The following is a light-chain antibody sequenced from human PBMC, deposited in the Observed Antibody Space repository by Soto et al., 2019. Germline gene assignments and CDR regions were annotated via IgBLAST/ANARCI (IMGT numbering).Light chain of an antibody. CDR1: QGMNNY. Sequence: DIQLTQSPSFLSASVGDRVTITCRASQGMNNYLAWYQQKAGKAPKVLIFPASTLQSGVPSRFSGSGSGTEFTRALSSLQPEDFATYYCQQLKTYPRTFGGGTKVDIK. V-gene: IGKV1-9*01. CDR3: QQLKTYPRT. J-gene: IGKJ4*01. CDR2: PAS.